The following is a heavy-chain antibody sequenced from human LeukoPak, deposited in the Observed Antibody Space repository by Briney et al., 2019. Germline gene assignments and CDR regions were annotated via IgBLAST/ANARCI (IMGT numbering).Heavy chain of an antibody. CDR2: ISSGSSYI. J-gene: IGHJ3*02. CDR3: ARVGTPQTGLFAFDI. CDR1: GFTFSNYG. Sequence: PGGSLRLSCAASGFTFSNYGIHWVRQAPGKGLEWVSSISSGSSYIYYADSVKGRFTISRDNAKNSLHLQMNSLRAEDTAVYYCARVGTPQTGLFAFDIWGQGTMVTVSS. V-gene: IGHV3-21*01. D-gene: IGHD3-10*01.